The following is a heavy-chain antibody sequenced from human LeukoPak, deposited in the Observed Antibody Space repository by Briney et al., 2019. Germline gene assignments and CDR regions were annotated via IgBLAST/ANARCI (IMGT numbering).Heavy chain of an antibody. Sequence: ASVKVSCKASGYTFTSYDINWVRQAPGQGLEWIGWITPSNGNTHYAQNFQGRVTVTTDTSTSTVYMELGSLRSDDTAVYYCARDGCYDILTGTDFWGQGTLVTVSS. CDR2: ITPSNGNT. D-gene: IGHD3-9*01. V-gene: IGHV1-18*01. CDR1: GYTFTSYD. CDR3: ARDGCYDILTGTDF. J-gene: IGHJ4*02.